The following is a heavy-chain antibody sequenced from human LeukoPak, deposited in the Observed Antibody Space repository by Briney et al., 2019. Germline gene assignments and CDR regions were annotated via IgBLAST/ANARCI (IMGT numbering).Heavy chain of an antibody. Sequence: GGSLRLSCAASGFTFSNYAMSWVRQAPGKGLEWVSAISGSGGSTYYADSVKGRFTISRDNSKNTLYLQMNSLRAEDTAVYYCAKANRGYSYSPSDYWGQGTLVTVSS. CDR1: GFTFSNYA. V-gene: IGHV3-23*01. CDR3: AKANRGYSYSPSDY. D-gene: IGHD5-18*01. CDR2: ISGSGGST. J-gene: IGHJ4*02.